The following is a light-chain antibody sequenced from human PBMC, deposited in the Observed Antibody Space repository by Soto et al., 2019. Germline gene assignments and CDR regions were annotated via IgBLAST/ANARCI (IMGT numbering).Light chain of an antibody. CDR1: QSVTSRY. CDR3: QQYNNSPEYT. V-gene: IGKV3-20*01. CDR2: GAS. Sequence: EIVLTQSPGTLSLSPGERATLSCKASQSVTSRYLAWYQQKPGQAPRLLIYGASSRATGIPDRFSGSGSGTDFSLTIRRLEAEDFAGYFCQQYNNSPEYTFGQGTKLEIK. J-gene: IGKJ2*01.